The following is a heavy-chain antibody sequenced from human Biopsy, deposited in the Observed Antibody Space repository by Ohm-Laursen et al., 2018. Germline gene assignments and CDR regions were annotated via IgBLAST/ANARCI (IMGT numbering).Heavy chain of an antibody. V-gene: IGHV3-30*18. CDR3: VKDRGAAGTDYYYGMDV. CDR2: ISFDGSDQ. D-gene: IGHD3-10*01. Sequence: SLRLSCAASRFTFSTYGMHWVRQAPGKGLEWVAVISFDGSDQKYADSVKGQFTISRDNSKNTLYLQMNSLRAEDTAVFYCVKDRGAAGTDYYYGMDVWGQGTTVTVSS. J-gene: IGHJ6*02. CDR1: RFTFSTYG.